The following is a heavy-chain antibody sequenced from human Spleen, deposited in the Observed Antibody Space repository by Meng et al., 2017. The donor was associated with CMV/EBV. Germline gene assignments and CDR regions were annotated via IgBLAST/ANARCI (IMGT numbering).Heavy chain of an antibody. Sequence: QVQLVQSGAEVKKPGASLKVSCKTSGYTFTAYYMHWVRRAPGQGLEWMGRINPNSANTGYAQKFQGRVTMTRSTSTTTAYMELSSLTSEDTAVYYCARGSGDTGFDYWGQGTLVTVSS. CDR2: INPNSANT. D-gene: IGHD7-27*01. J-gene: IGHJ4*02. CDR3: ARGSGDTGFDY. CDR1: GYTFTAYY. V-gene: IGHV1-8*02.